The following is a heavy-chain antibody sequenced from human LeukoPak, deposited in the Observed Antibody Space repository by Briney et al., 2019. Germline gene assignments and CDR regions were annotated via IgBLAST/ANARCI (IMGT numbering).Heavy chain of an antibody. CDR1: GFTFSDYY. J-gene: IGHJ4*02. V-gene: IGHV3-11*01. Sequence: GGSLRLSCAASGFTFSDYYMSWIRQAPGKGLEWVSYITSRGSAIHYADSVKDRFTISRDNARNSLYLQMNNLRAEDTAVYYCARDYVSTGFTFDYWGQGTLVTVSS. CDR2: ITSRGSAI. CDR3: ARDYVSTGFTFDY. D-gene: IGHD3-22*01.